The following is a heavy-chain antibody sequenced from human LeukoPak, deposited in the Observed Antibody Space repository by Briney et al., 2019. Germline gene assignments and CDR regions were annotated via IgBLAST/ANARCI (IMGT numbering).Heavy chain of an antibody. CDR1: GGSFSGYY. J-gene: IGHJ4*02. CDR3: TRDRAVAGSGFDY. Sequence: SETLSLTCAVYGGSFSGYYWSWIRQPPGKGLEWIGSIYYSGSTNYNPSLKSRVTISVDTSKNQFSLKLSSVTAADTAVYYCTRDRAVAGSGFDYWGQGTLVTVSS. D-gene: IGHD6-19*01. CDR2: IYYSGST. V-gene: IGHV4-59*01.